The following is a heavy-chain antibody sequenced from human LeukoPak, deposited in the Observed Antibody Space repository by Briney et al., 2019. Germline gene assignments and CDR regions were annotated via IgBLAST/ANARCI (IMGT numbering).Heavy chain of an antibody. D-gene: IGHD3-3*01. CDR2: IYYSGST. V-gene: IGHV4-39*07. J-gene: IGHJ5*02. CDR3: AGEGRGYDFWSGYPPRGWFDP. CDR1: GGSIRSSSYY. Sequence: PSETLSLTCTVSGGSIRSSSYYWGWIRQSPGKGLEWIGSIYYSGSTYYNPSLKSRVTISVDTSKNQFSLKLSSVTAADTAVYYCAGEGRGYDFWSGYPPRGWFDPWGQGTLVTVSS.